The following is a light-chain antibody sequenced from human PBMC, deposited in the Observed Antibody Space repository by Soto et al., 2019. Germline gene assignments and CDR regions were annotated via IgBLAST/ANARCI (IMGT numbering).Light chain of an antibody. V-gene: IGLV3-21*04. CDR3: QVWDSSSDHVV. CDR1: NIGSKS. J-gene: IGLJ2*01. CDR2: YDS. Sequence: SYELTQPPSVSVAPGKTARITCGGTNIGSKSVYWYQQKPGQAPVLVIYYDSDRPSGIPERFSGSNSGNTATLTISRVEAGDEADYYCQVWDSSSDHVVFGGGTKLTVL.